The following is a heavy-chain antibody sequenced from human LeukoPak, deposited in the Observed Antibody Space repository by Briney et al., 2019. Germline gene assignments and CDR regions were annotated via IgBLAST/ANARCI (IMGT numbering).Heavy chain of an antibody. D-gene: IGHD3-9*01. V-gene: IGHV4-4*07. CDR1: GGSISSYY. CDR2: IHTSGST. CDR3: ARESLDLYYFDY. Sequence: SETLSLTCSVSGGSISSYYWTWIRQPAGKGLEWIGRIHTSGSTSYNSSLKSRVTMSLDTSKNQFSLRLSSVTAADTAVYYCARESLDLYYFDYWGQGTLVTVSS. J-gene: IGHJ4*02.